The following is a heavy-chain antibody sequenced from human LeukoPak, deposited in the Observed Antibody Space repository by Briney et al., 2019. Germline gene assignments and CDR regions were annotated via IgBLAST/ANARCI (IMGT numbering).Heavy chain of an antibody. CDR3: ARGGHCSTTSCSNYDGMDV. CDR2: TWYDGSNK. J-gene: IGHJ6*02. V-gene: IGHV3-33*08. CDR1: GFTFSSYG. Sequence: GRSLRLSCAASGFTFSSYGMHWVRQAPGKGLEWVAATWYDGSNKYYADSVKGRFTISRDNSKNTLYLQMNSLRAEDTAVYFCARGGHCSTTSCSNYDGMDVWGQGTTLTVSS. D-gene: IGHD2-2*01.